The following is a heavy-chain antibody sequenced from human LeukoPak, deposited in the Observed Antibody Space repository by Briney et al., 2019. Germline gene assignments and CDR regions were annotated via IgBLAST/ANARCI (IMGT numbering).Heavy chain of an antibody. V-gene: IGHV4-59*12. CDR1: GGSISSYY. Sequence: SETLSLTCTVSGGSISSYYWSWIRQPPGKGLEWIGSFYYSGSTKYNPSLKSRVTISVDTSKNQFSLKLSSVTAADTAVYYCARVGNIVVGDYYYMDVWGKGTTVTVSS. D-gene: IGHD2-2*01. J-gene: IGHJ6*03. CDR3: ARVGNIVVGDYYYMDV. CDR2: FYYSGST.